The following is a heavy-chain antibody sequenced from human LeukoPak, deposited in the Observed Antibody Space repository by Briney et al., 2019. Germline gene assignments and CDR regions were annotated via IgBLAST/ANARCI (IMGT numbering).Heavy chain of an antibody. Sequence: GRSLTLSCAASGFTFSSYGMHWVRQAPGKGLEWVAVISYDGSNKYYADSVKGRFTISRDNSKNTLYLQMNSLRAEDTAVYYCAKGGEFSPNWFDPWGQGTLVTVSS. J-gene: IGHJ5*02. CDR3: AKGGEFSPNWFDP. D-gene: IGHD3-10*01. V-gene: IGHV3-30*18. CDR2: ISYDGSNK. CDR1: GFTFSSYG.